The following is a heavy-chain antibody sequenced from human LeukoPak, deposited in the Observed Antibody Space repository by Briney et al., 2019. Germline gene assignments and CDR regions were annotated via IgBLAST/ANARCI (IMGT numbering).Heavy chain of an antibody. J-gene: IGHJ5*02. D-gene: IGHD2-21*01. V-gene: IGHV4-61*02. CDR2: IYTSGST. Sequence: SETLSLTCTVSGGSISSGSYYWSWNRQPDGKGLEWIGRIYTSGSTHYNPSLKSRVTISVDTSKNQFSLKLSSVTAADTAVYYCARDRGIYCGGDCYHNWFDPWGQGTLVTVSS. CDR1: GGSISSGSYY. CDR3: ARDRGIYCGGDCYHNWFDP.